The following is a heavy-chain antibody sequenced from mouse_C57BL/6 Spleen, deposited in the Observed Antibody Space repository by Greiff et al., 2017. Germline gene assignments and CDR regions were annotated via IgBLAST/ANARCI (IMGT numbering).Heavy chain of an antibody. Sequence: QVQLQQSGPELVKPGASVKISCKASGYAFSSSWMNWVKQRPGKGLEWIGRIYPGDGDTTYNGKFKGKATLTADKSSSTAYMQLSSLTSEDSAVYFCARDYGSSYWYFDVWGTGTTVTVSS. J-gene: IGHJ1*03. CDR1: GYAFSSSW. CDR2: IYPGDGDT. V-gene: IGHV1-82*01. CDR3: ARDYGSSYWYFDV. D-gene: IGHD1-1*01.